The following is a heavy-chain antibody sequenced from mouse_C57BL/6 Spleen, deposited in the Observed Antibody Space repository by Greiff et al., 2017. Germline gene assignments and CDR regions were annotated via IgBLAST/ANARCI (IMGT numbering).Heavy chain of an antibody. CDR2: IHPNSGST. CDR3: AREERGTTPLFAY. V-gene: IGHV1-64*01. Sequence: QVQLQQPGAELVKPGASVKLSCKASGYTFTSYWMHWVKQRPGQGLEWIGMIHPNSGSTNYNEKFKSKATLTVDKSSSTAYMQLSSLTSEDSAVYDGAREERGTTPLFAYWGQGTLVTVSA. CDR1: GYTFTSYW. J-gene: IGHJ3*01. D-gene: IGHD1-1*01.